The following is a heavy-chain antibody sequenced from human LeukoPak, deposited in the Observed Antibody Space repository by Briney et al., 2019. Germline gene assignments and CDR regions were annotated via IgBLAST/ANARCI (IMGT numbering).Heavy chain of an antibody. Sequence: ASVKVSCKASGYTFTGYYMHWVRQAPGQGLEWMGWINPNSGGTNYAQKFQGRVTMTRDTSISTAYMELSSLRSEDTAVYYCARDNSVGDNAWWFDPWGQGTLVTVSS. CDR1: GYTFTGYY. V-gene: IGHV1-2*02. J-gene: IGHJ5*02. D-gene: IGHD1-26*01. CDR2: INPNSGGT. CDR3: ARDNSVGDNAWWFDP.